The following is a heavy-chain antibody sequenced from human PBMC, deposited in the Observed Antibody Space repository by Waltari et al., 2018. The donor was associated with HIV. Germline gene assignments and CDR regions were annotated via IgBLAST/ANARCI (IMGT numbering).Heavy chain of an antibody. CDR3: ARWRGHFDV. J-gene: IGHJ2*01. V-gene: IGHV4-34*01. D-gene: IGHD3-3*01. CDR2: INHSGTV. Sequence: QVELQQWGGGLVLKPSETLSLACALSGGSLTGNYWSWIRQGPGKGPEWSGEINHSGTVNYKPSLRRRITISFDMPSKQLSLRLTSVTAADSAAYYCARWRGHFDVWGRGTLVTVS. CDR1: GGSLTGNY.